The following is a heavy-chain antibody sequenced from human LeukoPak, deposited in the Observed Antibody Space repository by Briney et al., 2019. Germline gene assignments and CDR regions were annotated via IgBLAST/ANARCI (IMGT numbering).Heavy chain of an antibody. CDR2: INPNSGGT. J-gene: IGHJ6*02. CDR1: GYTFTGYY. Sequence: ASVKVSCKASGYTFTGYYMHWVRQAPGQGLGWMGWINPNSGGTNYAQKFQGRVTMIRDTSISTAYMELSRLRSDDTAVYYCARDRVVVAATRDYYYGMDVWGQGTTVTVSS. D-gene: IGHD2-15*01. V-gene: IGHV1-2*02. CDR3: ARDRVVVAATRDYYYGMDV.